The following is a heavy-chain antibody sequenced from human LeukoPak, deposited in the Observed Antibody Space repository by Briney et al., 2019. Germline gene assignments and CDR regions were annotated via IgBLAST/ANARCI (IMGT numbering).Heavy chain of an antibody. CDR2: VYASGTT. CDR1: GGSINTYY. Sequence: PSETLSLTCTVSGGSINTYYWSWIRQPAGKGLEWIGRVYASGTTTYNPSLKSRVTMSVDTSKYQFSLDLSSVTAADTAVYYCTRDLYYYESRRDPFDIWGPGTMVTVSS. J-gene: IGHJ3*02. V-gene: IGHV4-4*07. D-gene: IGHD3-22*01. CDR3: TRDLYYYESRRDPFDI.